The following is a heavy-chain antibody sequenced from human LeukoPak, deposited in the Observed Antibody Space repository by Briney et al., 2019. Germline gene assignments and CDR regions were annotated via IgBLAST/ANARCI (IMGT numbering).Heavy chain of an antibody. D-gene: IGHD5-18*01. J-gene: IGHJ4*02. Sequence: GGSLRLSCTAYGFTFSGCGMHWVRQAPCKGLEWVAFIWYDGRDKYYADSVKGQFTISRDNSKNTLYLQMNSLRAEDTAVYYCAKDPYSYGSDFDSWGQGTVVTVSS. CDR3: AKDPYSYGSDFDS. CDR2: IWYDGRDK. V-gene: IGHV3-30*02. CDR1: GFTFSGCG.